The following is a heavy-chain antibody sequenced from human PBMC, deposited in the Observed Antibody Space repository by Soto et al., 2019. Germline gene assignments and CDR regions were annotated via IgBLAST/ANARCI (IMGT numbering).Heavy chain of an antibody. CDR1: EFSFSNYA. CDR3: AKSRVFIGAIVTLLDS. J-gene: IGHJ4*02. Sequence: GGSLRLSCAASEFSFSNYAMSWVRQAPGKGLEWVSGILLADYNTYYADSVKGRFTISRDNSKNTLYLQMNSLRAEDTAVYYCAKSRVFIGAIVTLLDSWGQGTQVTVSS. D-gene: IGHD3-16*02. V-gene: IGHV3-23*01. CDR2: ILLADYNT.